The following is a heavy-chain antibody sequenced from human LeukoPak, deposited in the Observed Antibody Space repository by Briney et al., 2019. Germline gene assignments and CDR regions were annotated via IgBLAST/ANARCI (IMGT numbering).Heavy chain of an antibody. CDR1: TSR. V-gene: IGHV1-18*01. CDR3: ARDLWNFYDDSGYYRDFDS. D-gene: IGHD3-22*01. J-gene: IGHJ5*01. Sequence: ASVQVSCKATSRINWVRQAPGQGLEWMGWIGSYGGDTYYAQKFQGRVTVTTDTSTSTVYMELRSLRSDDTAVYYCARDLWNFYDDSGYYRDFDSWGQGTLVTVSS. CDR2: IGSYGGDT.